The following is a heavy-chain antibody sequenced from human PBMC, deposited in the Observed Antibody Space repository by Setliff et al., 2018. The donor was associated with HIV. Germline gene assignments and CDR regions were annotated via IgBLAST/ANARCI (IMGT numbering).Heavy chain of an antibody. J-gene: IGHJ4*02. V-gene: IGHV4-4*02. D-gene: IGHD6-19*01. CDR3: ARGIAVAGPYFDY. Sequence: SETLSLTCAVSGGSISSSNWWSWVRQPPGKGLEWIGEIYHSGSTNYTPSLKSRVTISVDTPKNEFSLKLSSMTAADTAVYYCARGIAVAGPYFDYWGQGTLVTVSS. CDR2: IYHSGST. CDR1: GGSISSSNW.